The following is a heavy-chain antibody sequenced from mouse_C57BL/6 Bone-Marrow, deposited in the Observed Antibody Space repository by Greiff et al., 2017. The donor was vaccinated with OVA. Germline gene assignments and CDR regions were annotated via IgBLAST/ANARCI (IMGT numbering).Heavy chain of an antibody. J-gene: IGHJ4*01. V-gene: IGHV1-50*01. CDR2: IDPSDSYT. Sequence: QVQLQQPGAELVKPGASVKLSCKASGYTFTSYWMQWVKQRPGQGLEWIGEIDPSDSYTNYNQKFKGKATLTVDTSSSTAYMQRSSLTSEDSAVYYCARGNYDVPYAMDYWGQGTSVTVSS. D-gene: IGHD2-4*01. CDR1: GYTFTSYW. CDR3: ARGNYDVPYAMDY.